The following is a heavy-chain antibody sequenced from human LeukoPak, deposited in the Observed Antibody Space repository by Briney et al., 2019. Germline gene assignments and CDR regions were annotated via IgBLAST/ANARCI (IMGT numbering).Heavy chain of an antibody. CDR1: GFTFSTYA. D-gene: IGHD1-26*01. CDR3: AKGSWELPPKGLDY. CDR2: ISGSGGST. J-gene: IGHJ4*02. Sequence: GGSLTLSCAASGFTFSTYAMSWVRQAPGKGLEWVSAISGSGGSTYYADSVKGRFTISRDNSKNTLYLQMNSLRAEDTAVYYCAKGSWELPPKGLDYWGQGTLVTVSS. V-gene: IGHV3-23*01.